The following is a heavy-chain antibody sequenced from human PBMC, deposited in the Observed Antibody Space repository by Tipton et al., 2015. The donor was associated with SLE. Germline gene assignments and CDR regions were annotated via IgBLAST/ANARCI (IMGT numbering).Heavy chain of an antibody. D-gene: IGHD3-10*01. J-gene: IGHJ6*02. Sequence: PSFQGHVTISADKSISTAYLQWSSLKASDTAMYYCARDGESPNGMDVWGQGTTVTVSS. CDR3: ARDGESPNGMDV. V-gene: IGHV5-10-1*01.